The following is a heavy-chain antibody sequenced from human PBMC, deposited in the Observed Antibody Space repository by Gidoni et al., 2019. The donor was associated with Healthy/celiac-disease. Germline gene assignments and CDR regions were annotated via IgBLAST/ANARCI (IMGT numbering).Heavy chain of an antibody. V-gene: IGHV5-10-1*03. CDR1: GYSFTSYW. CDR3: ARQGEYSRSDYMDV. Sequence: EVQLVQSGPEVKKPGESLRISCKGSGYSFTSYWISWVRQMPGKGLEWMGRIDPGDSYTNYSPSVKGNVTISADKSISTAYLQWSSLKAADTAMYYWARQGEYSRSDYMDVWGKGTTVTVSS. J-gene: IGHJ6*03. CDR2: IDPGDSYT. D-gene: IGHD6-6*01.